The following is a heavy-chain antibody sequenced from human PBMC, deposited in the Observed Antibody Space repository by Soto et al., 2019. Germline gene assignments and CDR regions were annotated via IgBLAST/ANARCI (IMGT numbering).Heavy chain of an antibody. CDR3: ARDTGDGTFDF. CDR1: GYTFSSYA. V-gene: IGHV1-3*01. CDR2: INAGYGNT. J-gene: IGHJ4*02. Sequence: DSVKVSCKASGYTFSSYAMPWVRQAPGQRLEWMGWINAGYGNTKSSQKFQDRVTISRDTSASTAYMELTSLRSEETAVYYCARDTGDGTFDFWGQGTLVTVSS. D-gene: IGHD7-27*01.